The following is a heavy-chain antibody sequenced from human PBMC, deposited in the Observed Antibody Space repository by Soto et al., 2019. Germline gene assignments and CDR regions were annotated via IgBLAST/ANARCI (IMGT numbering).Heavy chain of an antibody. CDR2: ISPSGDRT. D-gene: IGHD5-18*01. CDR3: VEDAPGNSYAPS. CDR1: GFTFSSFA. J-gene: IGHJ5*02. Sequence: EVQMLESGGGLIQPGGSLRLSCAASGFTFSSFAMSWVRQVPGKGLEWVAAISPSGDRTYYTDSVKGRFTISRDNFMNTLSLHMHSLRAEYAAIYYCVEDAPGNSYAPSWGPGNRVTVSS. V-gene: IGHV3-23*01.